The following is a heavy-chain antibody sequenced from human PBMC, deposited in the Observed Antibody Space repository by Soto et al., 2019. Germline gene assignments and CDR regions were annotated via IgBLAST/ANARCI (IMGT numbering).Heavy chain of an antibody. CDR3: ARGPIRTRRGYFDY. J-gene: IGHJ4*02. V-gene: IGHV4-34*01. CDR1: GGSFSGYY. D-gene: IGHD3-9*01. Sequence: QVQLQQWGAGLLKPSETLSLTCAVYGGSFSGYYWSWIPQPPGKGLEWIGEINHSGSINYNPPLKSRVNISVDTAKNQFSLKLSSVTAADTAVYYCARGPIRTRRGYFDYWGQGTLVTVSS. CDR2: INHSGSI.